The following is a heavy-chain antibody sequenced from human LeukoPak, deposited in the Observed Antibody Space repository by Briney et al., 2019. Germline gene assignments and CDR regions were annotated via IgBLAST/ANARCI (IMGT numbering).Heavy chain of an antibody. V-gene: IGHV3-21*01. D-gene: IGHD1-26*01. CDR3: ARVRVGATPTIDY. J-gene: IGHJ4*02. CDR2: ISITYI. Sequence: GGSLRLSCAASGFTFSSYTMNWIRQAPGKGLEWVSSISITYIYYADSVKGRFTISRDNAKNSLYLQMNSLRAEDTAVYYYARVRVGATPTIDYWGQGTLVTVSS. CDR1: GFTFSSYT.